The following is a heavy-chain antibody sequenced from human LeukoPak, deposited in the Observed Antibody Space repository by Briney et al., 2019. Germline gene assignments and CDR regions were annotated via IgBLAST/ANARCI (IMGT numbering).Heavy chain of an antibody. CDR2: IKSKTDGGTT. J-gene: IGHJ4*02. CDR1: GFTFSSYT. D-gene: IGHD3-10*01. CDR3: NHMIRGVAN. Sequence: GGSLRLSCAASGFTFSSYTMNWVRQAPGKGLEWVGRIKSKTDGGTTDYAAPVIGRFTISRDNSKNTLYLQMNSLKTEDTAVYYCNHMIRGVANWGQGTLVTVSS. V-gene: IGHV3-15*01.